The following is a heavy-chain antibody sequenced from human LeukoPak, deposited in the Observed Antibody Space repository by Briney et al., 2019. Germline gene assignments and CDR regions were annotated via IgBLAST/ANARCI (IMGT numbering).Heavy chain of an antibody. J-gene: IGHJ4*02. Sequence: PGGSLRLSCAASGFTFDDYAMHWVRQAPGKGLEWVSGISWNSGSIGYADSVKGRFTISRDNAKNSLYLQMNSLRAEDTAVYYCARGPDIRGYSYGYGRIDYWGQGTLVTVSS. CDR2: ISWNSGSI. CDR1: GFTFDDYA. D-gene: IGHD5-18*01. CDR3: ARGPDIRGYSYGYGRIDY. V-gene: IGHV3-9*01.